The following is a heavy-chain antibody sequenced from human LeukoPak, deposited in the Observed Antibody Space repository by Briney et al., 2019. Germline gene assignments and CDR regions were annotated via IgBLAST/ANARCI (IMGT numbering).Heavy chain of an antibody. J-gene: IGHJ4*02. Sequence: GGSLRLSCAASGFTFSSYEMNWVRQAPGKGLEWVSYISSSGSTIYYADSVKGRFTISRDNAENSLYLQMNSLRAEDTAVYYCARAADVEMATINFDYWGQGTLVTVSS. V-gene: IGHV3-48*03. CDR3: ARAADVEMATINFDY. D-gene: IGHD5-24*01. CDR1: GFTFSSYE. CDR2: ISSSGSTI.